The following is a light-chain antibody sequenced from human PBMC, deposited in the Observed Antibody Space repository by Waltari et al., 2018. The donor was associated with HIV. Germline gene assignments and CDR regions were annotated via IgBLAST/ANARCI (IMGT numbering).Light chain of an antibody. CDR1: SSDIGNYNL. J-gene: IGLJ2*01. CDR3: SSYGGSSNWL. Sequence: QSALTQPASVSGSPGQSNTLSSTRTSSDIGNYNLVPWYQQHPGKAPKLIIYEGIKRPSGVSNRISGSKSANTASLTISGLQAEDEADYFCSSYGGSSNWLFGGGTKLTVL. V-gene: IGLV2-23*01. CDR2: EGI.